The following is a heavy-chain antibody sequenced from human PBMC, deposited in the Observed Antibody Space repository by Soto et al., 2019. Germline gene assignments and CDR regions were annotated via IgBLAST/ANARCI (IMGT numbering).Heavy chain of an antibody. CDR2: IYYSGST. J-gene: IGHJ4*02. D-gene: IGHD1-26*01. CDR3: ARPSGSYLYYFDS. CDR1: GGSISSNYYY. V-gene: IGHV4-39*01. Sequence: TSETLSLTCTVSGGSISSNYYYWGWIRQPPGKGLGWIGSIYYSGSTYYNPSLKSRVTISVDTSKNQFSLKLSSVTAADTAVYYCARPSGSYLYYFDSWGQGTQVTVSS.